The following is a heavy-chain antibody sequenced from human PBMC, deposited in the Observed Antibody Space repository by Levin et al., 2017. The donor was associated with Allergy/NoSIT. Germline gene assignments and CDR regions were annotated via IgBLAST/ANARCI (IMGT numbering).Heavy chain of an antibody. J-gene: IGHJ3*02. CDR3: AREEEVRGVHADAFDI. Sequence: PGGSLRLSCTVSGGSISSYYWSWIRQPPGKGLEWIGYIYYSGSTNYNPSLKSRVTISVDTSKNQFSLKLSSVTAADTAVYYCAREEEVRGVHADAFDIWGQGTMVTVSS. CDR1: GGSISSYY. CDR2: IYYSGST. D-gene: IGHD3-10*01. V-gene: IGHV4-59*01.